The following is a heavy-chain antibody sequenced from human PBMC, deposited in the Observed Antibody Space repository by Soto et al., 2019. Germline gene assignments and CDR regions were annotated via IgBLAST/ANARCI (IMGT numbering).Heavy chain of an antibody. CDR1: GGTFSSYA. Sequence: QVQLVQSGAEVKKPGSTVKVSCKASGGTFSSYAISWVRQAPGQGLEWMGGIIPIFGTANYAQKFQGRVTITADESTSSAYMELSSLRSEDTAVYYSARVIPPPAAAGLDWGQGTLVTVSS. J-gene: IGHJ4*02. D-gene: IGHD6-13*01. V-gene: IGHV1-69*01. CDR2: IIPIFGTA. CDR3: ARVIPPPAAAGLD.